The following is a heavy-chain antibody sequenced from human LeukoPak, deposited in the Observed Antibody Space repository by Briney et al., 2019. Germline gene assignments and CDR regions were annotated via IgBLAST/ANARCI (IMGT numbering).Heavy chain of an antibody. CDR2: ISGSDDST. J-gene: IGHJ3*02. D-gene: IGHD1-26*01. V-gene: IGHV3-23*01. Sequence: GGSLRLSCAASGFTFSSYAMSWVRQASGKGLEWVSAISGSDDSTYYADSVKGRFTISRDNSKNTLYLQMNSLRAEDTAVYYCAKAQGGSYTTDAFDIWGQGTMVTVSS. CDR3: AKAQGGSYTTDAFDI. CDR1: GFTFSSYA.